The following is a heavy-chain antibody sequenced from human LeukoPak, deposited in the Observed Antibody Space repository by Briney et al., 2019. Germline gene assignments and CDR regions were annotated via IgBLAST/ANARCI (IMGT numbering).Heavy chain of an antibody. Sequence: GVLRLSCAASGFTFNTYAMSWVRQAPGKGLEWVSGINGSGGSTYYADSVKGRFTISRDNSKNTLYVQMDSLRAEDTAVYYCAKSGSPSNLNWFDPWGQGTLVTVSS. V-gene: IGHV3-23*01. J-gene: IGHJ5*02. CDR2: INGSGGST. D-gene: IGHD3-22*01. CDR3: AKSGSPSNLNWFDP. CDR1: GFTFNTYA.